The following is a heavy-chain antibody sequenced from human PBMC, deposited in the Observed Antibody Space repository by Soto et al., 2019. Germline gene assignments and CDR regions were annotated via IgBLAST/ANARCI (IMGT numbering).Heavy chain of an antibody. V-gene: IGHV3-21*01. CDR3: ARSYFGYCTSSTCPSDY. J-gene: IGHJ4*02. D-gene: IGHD2-2*03. CDR2: IISTSSYG. CDR1: GFTFSNYG. Sequence: GGSLRLSCAASGFTFSNYGMNWVRQAPGKGLEWVSSIISTSSYGYYADSVKGRFTISRDNAKNSLFLQMNGLRAEDTALYYCARSYFGYCTSSTCPSDYWGQGTLVTVSS.